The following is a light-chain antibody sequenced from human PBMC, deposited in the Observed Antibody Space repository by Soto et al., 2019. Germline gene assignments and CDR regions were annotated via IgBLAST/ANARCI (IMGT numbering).Light chain of an antibody. V-gene: IGKV3-15*01. CDR3: QQYNNWPQT. CDR1: QNVSSN. Sequence: EFELSKSPATLSLSPGERANLSCRASQNVSSNLAWYQQKPGQAPRLLIYGASTRATGIPARFSGSGSGTEFTLTISSLQSEDFAVYYCQQYNNWPQTFGQGTKVDI. J-gene: IGKJ1*01. CDR2: GAS.